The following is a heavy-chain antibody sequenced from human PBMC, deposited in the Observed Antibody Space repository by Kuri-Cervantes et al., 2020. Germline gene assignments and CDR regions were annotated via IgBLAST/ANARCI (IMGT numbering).Heavy chain of an antibody. V-gene: IGHV4-61*01. Sequence: SETLSLTCTVSGGSVSSGSYYWSWIRQPPGKGLEWIGYIYYSGSTNYNPSLKSRVTISVDTSKNQFSLKLSSVTAADTAVYYCAREDVELLPFDYWGQGTLVTVSS. CDR3: AREDVELLPFDY. J-gene: IGHJ4*02. CDR1: GGSVSSGSYY. D-gene: IGHD1-26*01. CDR2: IYYSGST.